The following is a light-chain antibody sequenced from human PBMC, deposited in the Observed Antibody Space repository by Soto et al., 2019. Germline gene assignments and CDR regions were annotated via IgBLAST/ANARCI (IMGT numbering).Light chain of an antibody. CDR1: SSNIGAGYD. V-gene: IGLV1-40*01. J-gene: IGLJ3*02. Sequence: QSVLTQPPSVSGAPGQRVTISCTGSSSNIGAGYDVHWYQRLPGTAPKVLIYGNSNRPSGVPDRFSGSKSGTSASLAITGLQAEDEADYYCQSYDSSLSALFGGGTKLTVL. CDR3: QSYDSSLSAL. CDR2: GNS.